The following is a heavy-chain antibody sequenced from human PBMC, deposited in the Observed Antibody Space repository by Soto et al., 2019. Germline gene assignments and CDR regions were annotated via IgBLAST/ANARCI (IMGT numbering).Heavy chain of an antibody. CDR2: ISAYNGNT. V-gene: IGHV1-18*01. J-gene: IGHJ3*02. CDR3: ARDGAYYYDSSGFDDAFDI. Sequence: ASVKVSCKASGYTFTSYGISWVRQAPGQGLEWMGWISAYNGNTNYAQKLQGRVTMTTDTSTSTAYMELRSLRSDDTAVYYCARDGAYYYDSSGFDDAFDIWGQGTMVTVSS. D-gene: IGHD3-22*01. CDR1: GYTFTSYG.